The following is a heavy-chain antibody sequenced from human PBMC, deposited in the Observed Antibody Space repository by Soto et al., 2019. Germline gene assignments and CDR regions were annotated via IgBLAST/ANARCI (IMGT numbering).Heavy chain of an antibody. CDR3: ARLGFCSGGTCYNSQYYMDV. CDR2: IYPGDSET. Sequence: PGESLKISCKASGYIFRNYWIGWVRQLPGKGLEWMGIIYPGDSETRYSPSFQGHVTISVDKSISTAYLQWSTLKASDTAIYYCARLGFCSGGTCYNSQYYMDVWGKGATVTVSS. D-gene: IGHD2-15*01. CDR1: GYIFRNYW. J-gene: IGHJ6*03. V-gene: IGHV5-51*01.